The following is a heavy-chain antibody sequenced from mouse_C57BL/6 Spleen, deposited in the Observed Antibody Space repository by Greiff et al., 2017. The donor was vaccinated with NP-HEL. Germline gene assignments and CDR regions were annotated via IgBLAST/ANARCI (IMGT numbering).Heavy chain of an antibody. CDR1: GISITTGNYR. J-gene: IGHJ2*01. D-gene: IGHD1-1*01. Sequence: EVKLMESGPGLVKPSQTVFLTCTVTGISITTGNYRWSWIRQFPGNKLEWIGYIYYSGTITYNPSLTSRTTITRDTPKNQFFLEMNSLTAEDTATYYCARDGLYYGSSSLDYWGQGTTLTVSS. CDR2: IYYSGTI. V-gene: IGHV3-5*01. CDR3: ARDGLYYGSSSLDY.